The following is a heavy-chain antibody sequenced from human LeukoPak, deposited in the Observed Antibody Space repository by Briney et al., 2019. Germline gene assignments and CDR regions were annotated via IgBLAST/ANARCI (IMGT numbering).Heavy chain of an antibody. CDR1: GYTLTELS. CDR2: FDPEDGEI. Sequence: ASVKVSCKVSGYTLTELSMHWVRQAPGKGLEWMGGFDPEDGEIIYAQKFQGRVTMTEDTSTDTAYMELSSLRSEDTAVYYCATDVDCSSTSCRDYYGMDVWGQGTTVTVSS. V-gene: IGHV1-24*01. CDR3: ATDVDCSSTSCRDYYGMDV. J-gene: IGHJ6*02. D-gene: IGHD2-2*01.